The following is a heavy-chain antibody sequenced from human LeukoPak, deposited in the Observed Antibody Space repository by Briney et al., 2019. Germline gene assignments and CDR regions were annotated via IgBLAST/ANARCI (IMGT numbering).Heavy chain of an antibody. Sequence: GGSLRLSCAASGFTFDDYAMHWVRQAPGKGLEWVSGISWNSGSIGYADSVKGRFTISRDNAKNSLYLQMNSLRAEDTALYYCAKDRVAAAGTGNWFDPWGQGTLVTVSS. D-gene: IGHD6-13*01. CDR1: GFTFDDYA. CDR3: AKDRVAAAGTGNWFDP. CDR2: ISWNSGSI. V-gene: IGHV3-9*01. J-gene: IGHJ5*02.